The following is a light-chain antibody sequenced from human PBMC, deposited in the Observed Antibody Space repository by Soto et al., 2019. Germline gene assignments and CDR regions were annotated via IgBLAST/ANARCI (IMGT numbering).Light chain of an antibody. V-gene: IGKV3-20*01. Sequence: EIVLTQSPGTLSLSPGERATLSCRASQSISSSFLTWYQQKPGQAPRLLIYAASNRATGIPDRFSGSGSGTDFTLTISRLEPEDFVVYYCQQYDDSRTLTFGGGTKVEI. J-gene: IGKJ4*01. CDR3: QQYDDSRTLT. CDR1: QSISSSF. CDR2: AAS.